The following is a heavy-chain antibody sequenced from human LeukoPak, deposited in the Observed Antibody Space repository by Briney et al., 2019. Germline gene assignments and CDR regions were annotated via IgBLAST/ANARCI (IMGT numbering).Heavy chain of an antibody. Sequence: GGSLRLSCAASGFTFSSYGMHWVRQAPGKGLEWVTVISYDGSNKYYADSVKGRFTISRDNSKNTLYLQMNSLRAEDTAVYYCAKDRFDYGGKVPNWFDPWGQGTLVTVSS. J-gene: IGHJ5*02. V-gene: IGHV3-30*18. CDR1: GFTFSSYG. CDR2: ISYDGSNK. CDR3: AKDRFDYGGKVPNWFDP. D-gene: IGHD4-23*01.